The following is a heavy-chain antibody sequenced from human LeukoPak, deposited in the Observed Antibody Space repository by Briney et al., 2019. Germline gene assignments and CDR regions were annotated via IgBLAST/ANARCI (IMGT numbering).Heavy chain of an antibody. J-gene: IGHJ4*02. V-gene: IGHV3-23*01. CDR3: AKVSESNYDILTGYYTPYYFDY. D-gene: IGHD3-9*01. CDR2: ISDSGGST. Sequence: PGGSLRLSCAASGFTFSISAMSWVRQAPGKGLEWVSGISDSGGSTFYADSVKGRFTISRDNSKNLLYLQMNSLRADDTAVYYCAKVSESNYDILTGYYTPYYFDYWGQGTLVTVSS. CDR1: GFTFSISA.